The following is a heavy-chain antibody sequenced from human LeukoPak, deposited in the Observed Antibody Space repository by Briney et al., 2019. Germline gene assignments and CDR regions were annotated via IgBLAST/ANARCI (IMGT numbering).Heavy chain of an antibody. CDR2: IKSKTDGGTT. V-gene: IGHV3-15*01. D-gene: IGHD1-26*01. Sequence: PGGSLRLSCAASGFTFSNAWMSWVRQAPGKGLEWVGRIKSKTDGGTTDYAAPVKGRFTISRDDSKNTLYLQMNSLKTEDTAVYYCTGIVGATDAFDIWGQGTMVTVSS. CDR3: TGIVGATDAFDI. CDR1: GFTFSNAW. J-gene: IGHJ3*02.